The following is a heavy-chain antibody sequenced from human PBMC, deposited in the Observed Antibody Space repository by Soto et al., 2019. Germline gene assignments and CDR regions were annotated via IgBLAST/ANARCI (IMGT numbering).Heavy chain of an antibody. CDR1: GGSISIYY. CDR3: ARVSSWYWFDP. J-gene: IGHJ5*02. Sequence: SETLSLTCTVSGGSISIYYWSWIRQPPGKGLEWIGYIYYSGSTNYNPSLKSRVTISVDTSKNQFSLKLSSVTAADTAVYYCARVSSWYWFDPWGQGTLVTVSS. CDR2: IYYSGST. D-gene: IGHD6-13*01. V-gene: IGHV4-59*08.